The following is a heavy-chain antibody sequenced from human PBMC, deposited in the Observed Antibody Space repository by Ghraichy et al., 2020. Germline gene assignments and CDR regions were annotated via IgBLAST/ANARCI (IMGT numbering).Heavy chain of an antibody. J-gene: IGHJ6*02. CDR1: GFTFSSYA. V-gene: IGHV3-30-3*01. D-gene: IGHD3-10*01. CDR3: ARAPTSYYGSGSTYYGMDV. Sequence: GGSLRLSCAASGFTFSSYAMHWVRQAPGKGLEWVAVISYDGSNKYYADSVKGRFTISRDNSKNTLYLQMNSLRAEDTAVYYCARAPTSYYGSGSTYYGMDVWGQGTTVTVSS. CDR2: ISYDGSNK.